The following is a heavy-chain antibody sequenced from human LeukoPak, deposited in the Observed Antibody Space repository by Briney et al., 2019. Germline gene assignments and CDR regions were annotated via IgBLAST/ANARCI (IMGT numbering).Heavy chain of an antibody. J-gene: IGHJ4*02. CDR1: GYSFTSYA. CDR2: ISADNGNT. V-gene: IGHV1-18*01. Sequence: GASVKVSCKASGYSFTSYAISWVRQAPGQGLEWMGWISADNGNTNYAQKLQGRVTMTTDTSTSTAYMELSSLRSEDTAVYYCARDGYGYNYNFLDYWGQGTLVTVSS. CDR3: ARDGYGYNYNFLDY. D-gene: IGHD5-24*01.